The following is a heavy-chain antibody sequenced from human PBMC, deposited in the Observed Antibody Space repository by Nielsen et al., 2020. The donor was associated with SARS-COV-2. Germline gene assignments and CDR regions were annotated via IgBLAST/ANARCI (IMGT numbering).Heavy chain of an antibody. Sequence: ASVKVSCKASGYTFPSYAMHWVRQAPGQRLEWMGWINAGNGNTKYSQKFQGRVTITRDTSASTAYMELSSLRSEDTAVYYCARDLVVGATTWYYMDVWGKGTTVTVSS. CDR2: INAGNGNT. J-gene: IGHJ6*03. D-gene: IGHD1-26*01. CDR1: GYTFPSYA. CDR3: ARDLVVGATTWYYMDV. V-gene: IGHV1-3*01.